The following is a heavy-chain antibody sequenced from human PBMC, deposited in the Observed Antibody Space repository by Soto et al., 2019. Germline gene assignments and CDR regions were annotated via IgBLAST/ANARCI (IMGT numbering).Heavy chain of an antibody. D-gene: IGHD4-4*01. CDR2: IDPSDSYT. J-gene: IGHJ6*02. Sequence: GESLKISCTGSGYSFTSYWISGVRQMPGKGLEWMGRIDPSDSYTNYSPSFQGHVTISADKSITTAYLQWSSLKASDTALYYCASFSNYPYYYGMDVWGQGTTVTVSS. CDR1: GYSFTSYW. CDR3: ASFSNYPYYYGMDV. V-gene: IGHV5-10-1*01.